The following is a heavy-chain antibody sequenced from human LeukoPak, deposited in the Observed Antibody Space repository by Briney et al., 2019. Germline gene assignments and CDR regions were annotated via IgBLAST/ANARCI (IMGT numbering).Heavy chain of an antibody. CDR2: IQYDGSNE. D-gene: IGHD2-8*01. J-gene: IGHJ6*04. Sequence: GGSLRLSCAASRFTFSSYGMHWVRQAPGKGLEWVAYIQYDGSNEQYADSVKGRFSISRDNAKNSLFLQMNSLRVEDTGVYYCARDNDGKDVWGKGTMVTVSS. V-gene: IGHV3-30*02. CDR1: RFTFSSYG. CDR3: ARDNDGKDV.